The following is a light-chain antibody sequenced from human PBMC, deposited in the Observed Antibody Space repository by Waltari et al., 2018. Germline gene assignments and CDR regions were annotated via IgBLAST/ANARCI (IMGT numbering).Light chain of an antibody. Sequence: SYAVTQPPSVSVSPGQTANIHGSGDKSGAKTACWYQKKPGHSPVMVIYQNRKRPSGIPERFSGSNSGNTATLTISGTQAMDEADYYCQAWDISTDVVFGGGTKLTVL. CDR2: QNR. V-gene: IGLV3-1*01. CDR3: QAWDISTDVV. J-gene: IGLJ2*01. CDR1: KSGAKT.